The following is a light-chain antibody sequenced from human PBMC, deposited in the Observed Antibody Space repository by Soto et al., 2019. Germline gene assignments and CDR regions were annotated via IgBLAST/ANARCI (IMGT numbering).Light chain of an antibody. J-gene: IGKJ1*01. CDR1: ESVGRN. V-gene: IGKV3-15*01. CDR2: DAS. CDR3: QRYNNWPPWT. Sequence: EIVMTQSPATLSLSPGERATLSCRASESVGRNLAWYQQKPGQAPRVLIYDASTRATGIPARFSGSGSGTEFTLTISSLQSEDSAVYYCQRYNNWPPWTFGQGTKVDVK.